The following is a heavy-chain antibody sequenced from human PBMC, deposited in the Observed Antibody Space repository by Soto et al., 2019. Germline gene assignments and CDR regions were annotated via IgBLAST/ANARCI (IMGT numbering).Heavy chain of an antibody. J-gene: IGHJ6*02. CDR2: ISYDGSNK. Sequence: GESLKISCAASGFTFSSYGMHWVRQAPGKGLEWVAVISYDGSNKYYADSVKGRFTISRDNSKNTLYLQMNSLRAEDTAVYYCAKDVGYCSSTSCPSRGDYYGMDVWGQGTTVTVSS. D-gene: IGHD2-2*01. CDR1: GFTFSSYG. CDR3: AKDVGYCSSTSCPSRGDYYGMDV. V-gene: IGHV3-30*18.